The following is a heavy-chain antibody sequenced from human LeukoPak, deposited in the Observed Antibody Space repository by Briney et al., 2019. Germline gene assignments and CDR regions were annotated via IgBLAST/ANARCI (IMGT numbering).Heavy chain of an antibody. CDR1: GFTFSSYV. J-gene: IGHJ4*02. D-gene: IGHD4-23*01. V-gene: IGHV3-23*01. CDR3: AKGGGHLDC. CDR2: ISNSGGST. Sequence: GGSLRLSCAASGFTFSSYVMSWVRQAPGKGLEWVSSISNSGGSTYYADSVKGRFTISRDNSKNTLYLQMNSLRAEDTAVYYCAKGGGHLDCWGQGTLVTVSS.